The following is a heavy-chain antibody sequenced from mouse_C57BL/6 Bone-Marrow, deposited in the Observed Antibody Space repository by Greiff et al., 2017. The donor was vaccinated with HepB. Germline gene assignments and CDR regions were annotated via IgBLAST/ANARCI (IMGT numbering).Heavy chain of an antibody. V-gene: IGHV1-15*01. CDR1: GYTFTDYE. CDR2: IDPETGGT. CDR3: TRNGRATTVVIDY. Sequence: VQLQQSGAELVRPGASVTLSCKASGYTFTDYEMHWVKQTPVHGLEWIGAIDPETGGTAYNQKFKGKAILTADKSSSTAYMELRSLTSEDSAVYDCTRNGRATTVVIDYWGQGTTLTVAS. D-gene: IGHD1-1*01. J-gene: IGHJ2*01.